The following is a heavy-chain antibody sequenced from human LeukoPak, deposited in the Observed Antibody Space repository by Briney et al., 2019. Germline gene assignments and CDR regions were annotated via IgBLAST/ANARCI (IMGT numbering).Heavy chain of an antibody. J-gene: IGHJ4*02. CDR2: ISSGGTTI. V-gene: IGHV3-48*03. CDR3: ARDGGYSYGSFDY. D-gene: IGHD5-18*01. CDR1: GFTFSSFG. Sequence: GGSLRLSCAASGFTFSSFGMNWVRQAPGKGLEWVSYISSGGTTIYYADSVKGRFTISRDNAKNSLYLQMNSLRAEDTAVYYCARDGGYSYGSFDYWGQGTLVTVSS.